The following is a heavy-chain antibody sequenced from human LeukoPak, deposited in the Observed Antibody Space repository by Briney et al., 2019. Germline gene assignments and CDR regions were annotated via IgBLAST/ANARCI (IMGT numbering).Heavy chain of an antibody. J-gene: IGHJ4*02. V-gene: IGHV4-61*02. CDR3: ARGLSYGKPRFDY. CDR2: IYTSGST. D-gene: IGHD1-26*01. Sequence: SETLSLTCSVSGGSISSGSYYWSWIRQPAGKGLEWIGRIYTSGSTNYNPSLKSRVTISVDTSKNQFSLKLSSVTAADTAVYYCARGLSYGKPRFDYWGQGTLVTVSS. CDR1: GGSISSGSYY.